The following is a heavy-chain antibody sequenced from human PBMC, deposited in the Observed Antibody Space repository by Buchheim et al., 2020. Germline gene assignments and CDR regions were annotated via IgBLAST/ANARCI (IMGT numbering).Heavy chain of an antibody. Sequence: EVQLVESGGGLVQPGGSLRLSCAASGFTASSNYMSWVRQAPGRGLEWVSVIFSGGSTYYADSVKGRFTIARHTYKNTTKSQMNRLRAEDTAVYYCARASRERATIFGVARYYFDYWGQRTL. CDR3: ARASRERATIFGVARYYFDY. CDR1: GFTASSNY. D-gene: IGHD3-3*01. V-gene: IGHV3-53*04. J-gene: IGHJ4*02. CDR2: IFSGGST.